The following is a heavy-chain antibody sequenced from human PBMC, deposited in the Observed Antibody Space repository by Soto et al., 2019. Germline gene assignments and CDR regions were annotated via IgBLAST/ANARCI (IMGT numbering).Heavy chain of an antibody. J-gene: IGHJ5*02. Sequence: SGPTLVNPTQTLTLTCTFSGFSLSTSGVGVGWIRQPPGKALEWLALIYWNDDKRYIPSLKSRLTITKDTSKNQVVLTMTNMDPVDTATYYCAHRRITLFRVVRGLDPWGEGTLVTVSS. CDR1: GFSLSTSGVG. CDR2: IYWNDDK. V-gene: IGHV2-5*01. CDR3: AHRRITLFRVVRGLDP. D-gene: IGHD3-3*01.